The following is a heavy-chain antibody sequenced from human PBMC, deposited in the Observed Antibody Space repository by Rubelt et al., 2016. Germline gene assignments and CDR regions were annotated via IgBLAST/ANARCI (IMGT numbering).Heavy chain of an antibody. V-gene: IGHV4-59*08. Sequence: QVQLQESGPGLVKPSETLSLTCTVSGGSISSYYWSWIQQPPGKGLEWIGYIYYSGSTNYNPSLKGRVNISVDTAKNQFSLKLSSVTAADTAVYYCARYLSYYGMDVWGQGTTVTVSS. CDR3: ARYLSYYGMDV. J-gene: IGHJ6*02. CDR1: GGSISSYY. CDR2: IYYSGST.